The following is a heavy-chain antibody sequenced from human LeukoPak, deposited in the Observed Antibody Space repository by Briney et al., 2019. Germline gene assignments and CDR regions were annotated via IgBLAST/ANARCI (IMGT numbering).Heavy chain of an antibody. V-gene: IGHV4-59*01. CDR3: AAGGSTVVPLY. D-gene: IGHD4-23*01. CDR2: IYYSGST. Sequence: SETLSLTCTVSGGSITSYYWSWIRQSPGKGLEWIGFIYYSGSTNYNPSLKSRLTMSVDTSKNQFSLKLSSVTAADTAVYYCAAGGSTVVPLYWGQGTLVTVSS. J-gene: IGHJ4*02. CDR1: GGSITSYY.